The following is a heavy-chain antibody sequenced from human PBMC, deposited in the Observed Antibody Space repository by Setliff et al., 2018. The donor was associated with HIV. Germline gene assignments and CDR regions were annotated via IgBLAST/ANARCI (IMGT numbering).Heavy chain of an antibody. CDR2: MHSPGRIT. J-gene: IGHJ5*02. CDR3: ARTRGYCSGGSCYSPSYNWFDP. Sequence: SETLSLTCTVSGGSISGYYWAWIRQSAGKGLEWIGRMHSPGRITNYDPSLDFNPSLKSRLTLSIDTSKNQFSLKLTSVTAADTAVYYCARTRGYCSGGSCYSPSYNWFDPWGQGTLVTVSS. V-gene: IGHV4-4*07. CDR1: GGSISGYY. D-gene: IGHD2-15*01.